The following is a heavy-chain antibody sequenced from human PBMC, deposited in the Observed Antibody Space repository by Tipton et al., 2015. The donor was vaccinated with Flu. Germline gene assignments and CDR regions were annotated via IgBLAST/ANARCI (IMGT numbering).Heavy chain of an antibody. Sequence: GSLRLSCAASGFTLSSYWMNWVRQAPGKGLEWVANIKEDGTKKYYVDSVKGRFIISRDNAKNSLYLQMNSLRAEDTAVYYCARAWAAAGSAWGQGTLVAVSS. D-gene: IGHD6-13*01. CDR1: GFTLSSYW. V-gene: IGHV3-7*01. J-gene: IGHJ5*02. CDR3: ARAWAAAGSA. CDR2: IKEDGTKK.